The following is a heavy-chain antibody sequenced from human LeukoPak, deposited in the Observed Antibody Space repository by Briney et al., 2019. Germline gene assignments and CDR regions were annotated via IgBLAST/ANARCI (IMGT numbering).Heavy chain of an antibody. Sequence: GGSLRLSCAASGFTFSSYAMHWVRQALGKELEWVAVISYDGSNKYYADSVKGRFTISRDNSKNTLYLQMNSLRAEDTAVYYCAREALTDFWSGYYTRGSAHYFDYWGQGTLVTVSS. D-gene: IGHD3-3*01. CDR2: ISYDGSNK. J-gene: IGHJ4*02. V-gene: IGHV3-30-3*01. CDR3: AREALTDFWSGYYTRGSAHYFDY. CDR1: GFTFSSYA.